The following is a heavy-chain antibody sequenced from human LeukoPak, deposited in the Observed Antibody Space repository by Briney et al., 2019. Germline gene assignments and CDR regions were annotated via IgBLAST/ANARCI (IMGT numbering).Heavy chain of an antibody. Sequence: GGSLRLSCAASGFTFSNYAMHWVRQAPGKGLEWVAAISYDASNKKYADSVKGRFTISRDNSKNTLYLQMNSLRAEDTAVYYCASPFGAATFDYWGQGTLVTVSS. V-gene: IGHV3-30*04. J-gene: IGHJ4*02. CDR3: ASPFGAATFDY. CDR1: GFTFSNYA. D-gene: IGHD2-15*01. CDR2: ISYDASNK.